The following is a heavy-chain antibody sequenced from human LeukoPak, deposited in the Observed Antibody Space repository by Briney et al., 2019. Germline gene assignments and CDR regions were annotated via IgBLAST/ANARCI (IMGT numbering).Heavy chain of an antibody. J-gene: IGHJ4*02. V-gene: IGHV3-30*18. CDR2: ISYDGSNK. CDR1: GFTFSSYG. D-gene: IGHD3-22*01. Sequence: PGGSLRLSCAASGFTFSSYGMHWVRQAPGKGLEWVAVISYDGSNKYYADSVKGRFTISSDNSKNTLYLQMNSLRAEDTAVYYCAKEAYDSSGYLGYFDYWGQGTLVTVSS. CDR3: AKEAYDSSGYLGYFDY.